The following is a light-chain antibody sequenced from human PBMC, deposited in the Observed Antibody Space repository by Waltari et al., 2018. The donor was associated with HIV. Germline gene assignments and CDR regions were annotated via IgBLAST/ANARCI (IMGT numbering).Light chain of an antibody. CDR2: EVT. Sequence: QSALTQPASVSGSPGQSITVSCTGTSSDVGTYDLVSWYQQHPAKTPKLMIYEVTKRPSVVSNRFSGSKSGNTASLTVSGLQAEDEAEYYCCSYRGSNTWVFGGGTKVTVL. CDR3: CSYRGSNTWV. J-gene: IGLJ3*02. V-gene: IGLV2-23*02. CDR1: SSDVGTYDL.